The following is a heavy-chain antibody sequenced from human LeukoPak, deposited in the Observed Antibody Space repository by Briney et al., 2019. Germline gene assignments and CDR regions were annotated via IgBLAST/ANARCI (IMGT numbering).Heavy chain of an antibody. J-gene: IGHJ3*02. V-gene: IGHV4-4*09. Sequence: PSETLSLTCTVSGGSISNYYWNWIRQPPGKGLEWIGYILSTGSTDYNPSLKSRVTMSVDTSKNQFSLKLTSVTAADTAVYYCARRVATAPMYAFDIWGQGTLVTVSS. D-gene: IGHD2-15*01. CDR2: ILSTGST. CDR1: GGSISNYY. CDR3: ARRVATAPMYAFDI.